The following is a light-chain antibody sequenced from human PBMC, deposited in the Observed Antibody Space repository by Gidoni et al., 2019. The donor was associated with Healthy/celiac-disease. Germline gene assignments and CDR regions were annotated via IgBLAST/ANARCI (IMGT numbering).Light chain of an antibody. J-gene: IGKJ3*01. V-gene: IGKV2-28*01. CDR1: QSLLHSNGYNY. CDR2: LGS. CDR3: MQTLQTIFT. Sequence: DIVMTQSPLSLPVTPGEPAPISCRSIQSLLHSNGYNYLDWYLQKPGQSPQLLIYLGSNRASGVPDRFSGSGSGTDFTLKISRVEAEDVGVYYCMQTLQTIFTFGPGTKVDIK.